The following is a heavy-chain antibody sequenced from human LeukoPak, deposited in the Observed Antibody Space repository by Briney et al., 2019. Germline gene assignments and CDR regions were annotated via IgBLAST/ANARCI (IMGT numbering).Heavy chain of an antibody. CDR1: GYTFTSYD. J-gene: IGHJ4*02. CDR3: ARGVHQNLVVVVAATALFDY. V-gene: IGHV1-8*01. Sequence: GASVKVSCKASGYTFTSYDINWVRQATGQGLEWMGWMNPNSGNTGYAQKFQGRVIMTRNTSISTAYMELSSLRSEDTAVYYCARGVHQNLVVVVAATALFDYWGQGTLVTVSS. CDR2: MNPNSGNT. D-gene: IGHD2-15*01.